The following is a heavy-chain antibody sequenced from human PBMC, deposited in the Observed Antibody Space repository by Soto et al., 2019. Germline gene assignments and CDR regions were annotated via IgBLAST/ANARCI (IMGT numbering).Heavy chain of an antibody. CDR3: AYLPCSGGSCYWFTYSGMDV. V-gene: IGHV2-5*02. CDR2: IYWDDDK. D-gene: IGHD2-15*01. J-gene: IGHJ6*02. Sequence: QITLKESGPTLVKPTQTLTLTCIFSGFSLSTSGVGVAWIRQPPGKALEWLALIYWDDDKRYRPSLEARLTITKDTSKNQVVLTMPNVDSVDTATYYCAYLPCSGGSCYWFTYSGMDVWGQGTTVIVSS. CDR1: GFSLSTSGVG.